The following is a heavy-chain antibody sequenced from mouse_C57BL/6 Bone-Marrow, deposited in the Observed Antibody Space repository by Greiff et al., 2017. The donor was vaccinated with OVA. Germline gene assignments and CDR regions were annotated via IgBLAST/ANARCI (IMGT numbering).Heavy chain of an antibody. V-gene: IGHV5-17*01. J-gene: IGHJ4*01. Sequence: EVQLVESGGGLVEPGGSLKLSCAASGFTFSDYGMHWVRQAPEKGLEWVAYISSGSSTIYYADTVKGRFTISRDNAKNTLFLQMTSLRSEDTAMYYCARGDYYAMDYWGQGTSVTVSS. CDR1: GFTFSDYG. CDR2: ISSGSSTI. CDR3: ARGDYYAMDY.